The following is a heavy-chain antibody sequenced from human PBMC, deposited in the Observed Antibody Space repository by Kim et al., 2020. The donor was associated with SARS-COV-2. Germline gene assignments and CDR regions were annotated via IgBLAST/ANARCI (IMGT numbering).Heavy chain of an antibody. Sequence: SETLSLTCSVSGSSISTSNYYWGWIRQSPGKGLEWIGSIYYRGSTYYNPSLKSRVTISADTSKSQFSLKLTSVTAADTAVYYCARSSTTVTSRFDFWGQG. J-gene: IGHJ4*02. D-gene: IGHD4-17*01. V-gene: IGHV4-39*01. CDR2: IYYRGST. CDR1: GSSISTSNYY. CDR3: ARSSTTVTSRFDF.